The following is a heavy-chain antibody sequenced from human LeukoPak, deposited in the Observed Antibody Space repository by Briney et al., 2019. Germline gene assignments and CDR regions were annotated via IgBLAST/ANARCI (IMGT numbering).Heavy chain of an antibody. J-gene: IGHJ6*04. CDR2: IYYSGST. Sequence: SETLSLTCTVSGGSISSYYWGWIRQPPGKGLEWIGSIYYSGSTYYNPSLKSRVTISVDTSKNQFSLKLSSVTAADTAVYYCARHSGDPSVDVWGKGTTVTVSS. CDR1: GGSISSYY. CDR3: ARHSGDPSVDV. V-gene: IGHV4-39*01.